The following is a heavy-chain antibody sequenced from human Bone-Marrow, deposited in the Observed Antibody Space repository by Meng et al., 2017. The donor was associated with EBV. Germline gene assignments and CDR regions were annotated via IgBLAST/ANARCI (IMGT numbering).Heavy chain of an antibody. J-gene: IGHJ4*02. D-gene: IGHD3-10*01. CDR1: VASVSGGTYH. CDR2: IYDGGTT. V-gene: IGHV4-61*01. Sequence: QQTVSGPRLGMPPESLSRTCTVTVASVSGGTYHWSCIRQPPGKELDWIGDIYDGGTTIYNPSLKSRVTILVDASKNQFSLKLSSVTTADTAVYYCAKSRSSTPGVVDYWGQGTLVTVSS. CDR3: AKSRSSTPGVVDY.